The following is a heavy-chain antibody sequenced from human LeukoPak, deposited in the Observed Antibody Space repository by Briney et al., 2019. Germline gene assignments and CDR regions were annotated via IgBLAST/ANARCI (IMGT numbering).Heavy chain of an antibody. D-gene: IGHD2-2*01. V-gene: IGHV4-38-2*02. CDR1: GDSITGYY. CDR3: AGSYCSSTSCPYNSGWFDL. J-gene: IGHJ5*02. CDR2: IYHSGST. Sequence: SETLSLTCSVSGDSITGYYWGWLRQPPGKGLEWIGSIYHSGSTYYNPSLKSRVTISVDTSKNQFSLKLSSVTAADTAVYYCAGSYCSSTSCPYNSGWFDLWGQGTLVTVSS.